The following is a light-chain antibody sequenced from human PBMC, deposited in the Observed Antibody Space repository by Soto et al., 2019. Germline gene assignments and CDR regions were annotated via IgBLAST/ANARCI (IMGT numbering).Light chain of an antibody. Sequence: QPVLTQPPSVSGAPGQRVTISCTGTRSNTGAGYDVHWYQQHPGTAPKYLIYSNSNRPSGVPDRFCGSKSGTSASLAISGLQAEDEADYFCQSFDTSLRGWVFGGGTKLTVL. J-gene: IGLJ3*02. CDR1: RSNTGAGYD. CDR2: SNS. CDR3: QSFDTSLRGWV. V-gene: IGLV1-40*01.